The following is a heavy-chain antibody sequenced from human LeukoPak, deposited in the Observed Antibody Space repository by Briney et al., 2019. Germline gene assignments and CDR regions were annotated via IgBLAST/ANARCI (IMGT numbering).Heavy chain of an antibody. D-gene: IGHD3-22*01. V-gene: IGHV4-39*01. CDR1: GGSISSSSYY. CDR2: IYYSGST. CDR3: ARPFRSGCWFY. Sequence: SETLSLTCTVSGGSISSSSYYWGWIRQPPGKGLEWIGSIYYSGSTYYNPSLKSRVTISVDTSKNQFSLKLSSVTAADTAVYYCARPFRSGCWFYWGQGTLVTVSS. J-gene: IGHJ4*02.